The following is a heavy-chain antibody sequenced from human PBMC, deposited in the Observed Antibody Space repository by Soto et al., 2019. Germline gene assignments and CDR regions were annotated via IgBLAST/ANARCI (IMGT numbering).Heavy chain of an antibody. CDR1: GFTFSSYG. CDR3: ARESESSSRRSDLGFDY. D-gene: IGHD6-13*01. CDR2: IWYDGSNK. V-gene: IGHV3-33*01. J-gene: IGHJ4*02. Sequence: GGSLRLSCAASGFTFSSYGMHWVRQAPGKGLEWVAVIWYDGSNKYYADSVKGRFTISRDNSKNTLYLQMNSLRAEDTAVYYCARESESSSRRSDLGFDYWGQGTLVTVSS.